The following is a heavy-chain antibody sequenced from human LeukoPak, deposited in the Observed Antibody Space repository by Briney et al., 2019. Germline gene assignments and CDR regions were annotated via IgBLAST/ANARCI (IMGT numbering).Heavy chain of an antibody. CDR3: AREYCSSTSCLSTDNWFDP. D-gene: IGHD2-2*01. CDR2: IWYDGSNK. CDR1: GFTFSSYG. Sequence: WGSLRLSCAASGFTFSSYGMHWVRQAPGKGLEWVAVIWYDGSNKYYADSVKGRFTISRDNSKNTLYLQMNSLRAEDTAVYYCAREYCSSTSCLSTDNWFDPWGQGTLVTVSS. V-gene: IGHV3-33*01. J-gene: IGHJ5*02.